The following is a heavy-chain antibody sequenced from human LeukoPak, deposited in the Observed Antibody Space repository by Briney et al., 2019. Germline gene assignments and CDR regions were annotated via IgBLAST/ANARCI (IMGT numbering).Heavy chain of an antibody. Sequence: SQTLSLTCAISGDSVSSNSVTWDWIRQSPSRGLEWLGRTYYRSTWYNDYAVSVRGRITVNPDTSKNQFSLRLNSVTPEDTAVYYCARRLTQYDCFDPWGQGILVTVSS. CDR1: GDSVSSNSVT. CDR2: TYYRSTWYN. D-gene: IGHD2-2*01. J-gene: IGHJ5*02. CDR3: ARRLTQYDCFDP. V-gene: IGHV6-1*01.